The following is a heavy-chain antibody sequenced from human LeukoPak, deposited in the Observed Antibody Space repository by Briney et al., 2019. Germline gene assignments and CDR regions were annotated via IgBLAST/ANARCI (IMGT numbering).Heavy chain of an antibody. D-gene: IGHD3-10*01. CDR3: TTDISDLYAFDI. CDR1: GYTVTDLS. CDR2: FGLDNGDL. V-gene: IGHV1-24*01. Sequence: ASVKVSCKVSGYTVTDLSIHWVRQAPGKGLEWMGGFGLDNGDLIYAQKFQGRVTMAEDTSTETAYMELSSLRSEDTAVYYCTTDISDLYAFDIWGQGTMVTVSS. J-gene: IGHJ3*02.